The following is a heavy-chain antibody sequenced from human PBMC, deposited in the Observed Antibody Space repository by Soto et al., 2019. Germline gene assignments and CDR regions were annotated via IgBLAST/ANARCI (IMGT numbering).Heavy chain of an antibody. CDR1: GGSISSGDYY. CDR2: IYYSGST. Sequence: KPSETLSLTCTVSGGSISSGDYYWSWIRQPPGKGLEWIGYIYYSGSTYYNPSLKSRVTISVDTSKNQFSLELSSVTAADTAVYYCARDRGIDHFDYWGQGTLVTVSS. D-gene: IGHD1-26*01. V-gene: IGHV4-30-4*01. CDR3: ARDRGIDHFDY. J-gene: IGHJ4*02.